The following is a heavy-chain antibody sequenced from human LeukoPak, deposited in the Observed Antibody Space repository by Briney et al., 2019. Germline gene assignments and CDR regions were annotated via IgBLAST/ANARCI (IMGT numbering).Heavy chain of an antibody. CDR2: INPSGST. D-gene: IGHD3-10*01. CDR1: GGSFNGYY. J-gene: IGHJ4*02. Sequence: ASETLSLTCAVYGGSFNGYYWSWIRRPPGKGLEWIGEINPSGSTNYNPSLKSRVTISLDTSKSQFSLKLSSVTAADTAVYYCARGYSSGSYYHHWGQGTLVTVSS. V-gene: IGHV4-34*01. CDR3: ARGYSSGSYYHH.